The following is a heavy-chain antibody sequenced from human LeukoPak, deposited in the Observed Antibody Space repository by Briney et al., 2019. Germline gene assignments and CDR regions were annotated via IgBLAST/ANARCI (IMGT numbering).Heavy chain of an antibody. V-gene: IGHV3-13*01. D-gene: IGHD2-2*01. CDR2: IGTAGDT. J-gene: IGHJ5*02. Sequence: GGSLRLSCAASGFTFSSYDMHWVRQATGKGLEWVSAIGTAGDTYYPGSVKGRFTISRDNAKNSLYLQMNSLRAEDTAVYYCARDLPAASSGFDPWGQGTLVTVSS. CDR3: ARDLPAASSGFDP. CDR1: GFTFSSYD.